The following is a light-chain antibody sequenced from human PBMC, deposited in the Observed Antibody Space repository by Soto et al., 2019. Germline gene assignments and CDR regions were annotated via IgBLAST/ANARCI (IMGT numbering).Light chain of an antibody. J-gene: IGKJ5*01. CDR2: DAS. Sequence: EVVLTQSPATLSLSPGDRATLSCRASQSVSHALAWYQQKPGQAPRLLIHDASSRATGIPARFSGSGSETDFTLTISSLEPXXXXXXXCQQRGSWPPSITFGQGTRLEIK. CDR1: QSVSHA. CDR3: QQRGSWPPSIT. V-gene: IGKV3-11*01.